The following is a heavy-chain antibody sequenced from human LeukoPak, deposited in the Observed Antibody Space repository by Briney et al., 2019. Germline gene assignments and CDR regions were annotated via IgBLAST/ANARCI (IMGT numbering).Heavy chain of an antibody. V-gene: IGHV4-59*01. D-gene: IGHD3-10*01. CDR3: ARGLLWFGELSGTSKKVYPYQIDY. J-gene: IGHJ4*02. CDR2: IYYSGST. CDR1: GGSISSYY. Sequence: SETLSLTCTVSGGSISSYYWSWIRQPPGKGLEWIGYIYYSGSTNYNPSLKIRVTISVDTSKNQFSLKLSSVTAADTAVYYCARGLLWFGELSGTSKKVYPYQIDYWGQGTLVTVSS.